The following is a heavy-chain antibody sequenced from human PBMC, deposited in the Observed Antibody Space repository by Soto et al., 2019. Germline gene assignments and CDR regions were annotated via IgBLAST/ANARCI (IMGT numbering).Heavy chain of an antibody. CDR3: ARKPHWQYWYFDL. D-gene: IGHD1-1*01. V-gene: IGHV3-20*01. CDR2: ISGSGVNA. CDR1: GFAFQNHG. Sequence: EVQLVESGGSVIRPGGSLRLSCAASGFAFQNHGMAWVRQVPGKGLEWVAGISGSGVNAGYADSVKGRFTISRDNGDNSLYLEINNLGVEDTALYHCARKPHWQYWYFDLWGRGNLVTVSS. J-gene: IGHJ2*01.